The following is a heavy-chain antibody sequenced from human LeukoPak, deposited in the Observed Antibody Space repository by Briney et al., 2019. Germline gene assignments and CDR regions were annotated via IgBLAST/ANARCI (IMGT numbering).Heavy chain of an antibody. D-gene: IGHD5-24*01. CDR2: ISGSGGST. Sequence: GGSLRLSCAASGFTFSSYAMSWVRQAPGKGLEWVSAISGSGGSTYYADSVKGRFTISRDNAKNSLYLQMNSLRAEDTAVYYCARDRLVDGLGLRDWGQGTLVTVSS. V-gene: IGHV3-23*01. CDR3: ARDRLVDGLGLRD. CDR1: GFTFSSYA. J-gene: IGHJ4*02.